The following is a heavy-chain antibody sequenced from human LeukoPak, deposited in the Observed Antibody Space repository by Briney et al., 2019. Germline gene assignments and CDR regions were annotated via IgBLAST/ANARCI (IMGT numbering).Heavy chain of an antibody. CDR2: TYHSGST. D-gene: IGHD6-13*01. V-gene: IGHV4-34*01. J-gene: IGHJ4*02. Sequence: PSETPSLTCGVYGGSFSGNYWSWIRQPPGKGLEWIGETYHSGSTNYNPSLKSRVTISVDTSKNQFSLKLSSVTAADTAVYYCARRRGFSSNWYVDYWGQGTLVTVSS. CDR1: GGSFSGNY. CDR3: ARRRGFSSNWYVDY.